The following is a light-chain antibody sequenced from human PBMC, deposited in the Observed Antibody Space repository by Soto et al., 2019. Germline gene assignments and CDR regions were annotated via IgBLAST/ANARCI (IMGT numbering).Light chain of an antibody. CDR3: SSFTGSNYV. Sequence: QSAVPQPASVSGSPGQSITISCTGTIRDVGGYNFVSWYQQYPGKAPKLMICDVSNRPSGVSNRFSGSKSGNTASLTISGLQAEDEADYYCSSFTGSNYVFGTGTKVTVL. J-gene: IGLJ1*01. CDR1: IRDVGGYNF. V-gene: IGLV2-14*03. CDR2: DVS.